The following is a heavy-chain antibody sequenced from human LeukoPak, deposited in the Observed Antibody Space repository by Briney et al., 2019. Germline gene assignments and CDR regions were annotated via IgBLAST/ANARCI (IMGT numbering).Heavy chain of an antibody. J-gene: IGHJ3*02. V-gene: IGHV3-23*01. CDR2: ISGSGGST. Sequence: PGGSLRLSCAASGFTFSSYAMSWVRQAPGKGLEWVSAISGSGGSTYYADSVKGRFTISRDNSKNTLYLQMNSLRAEDTAVYYCAKDSEGGLVVPAANHAFDIWGQGTMVTVSS. CDR3: AKDSEGGLVVPAANHAFDI. D-gene: IGHD2-2*01. CDR1: GFTFSSYA.